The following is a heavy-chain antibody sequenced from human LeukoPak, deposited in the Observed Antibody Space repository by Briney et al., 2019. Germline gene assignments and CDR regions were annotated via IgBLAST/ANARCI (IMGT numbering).Heavy chain of an antibody. CDR2: FSSSGSTI. D-gene: IGHD3-16*02. CDR3: ARAVRYDYVWGSYLDY. CDR1: GFTFSSYE. J-gene: IGHJ4*02. V-gene: IGHV3-48*03. Sequence: HPGGSLSLSCAASGFTFSSYELTWFRKPQGKGLGGVSYFSSSGSTIYYADSVKGRFTISRDNAKNSLYLQMNSLRAEDTAVYYCARAVRYDYVWGSYLDYWGQGTLVTVSS.